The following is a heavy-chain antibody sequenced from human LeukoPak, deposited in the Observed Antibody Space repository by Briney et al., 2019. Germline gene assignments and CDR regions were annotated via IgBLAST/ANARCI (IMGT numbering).Heavy chain of an antibody. D-gene: IGHD5-18*01. CDR2: INSDGSST. V-gene: IGHV3-74*01. J-gene: IGHJ4*02. Sequence: PGGSLRLSCAASGFTFSSYWMHWVRHAPGKGLVWVSRINSDGSSTSYADSVKGRFTISRDNAKNTLYLQMNSLRAEDTAVYYCARGQLWTDFDHWGQGTLVTVSS. CDR1: GFTFSSYW. CDR3: ARGQLWTDFDH.